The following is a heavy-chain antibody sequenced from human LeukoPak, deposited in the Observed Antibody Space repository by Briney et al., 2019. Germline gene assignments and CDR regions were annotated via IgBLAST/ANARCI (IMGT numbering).Heavy chain of an antibody. CDR2: ISSSSSTI. V-gene: IGHV3-11*04. CDR3: ASIRPGSHKAFDY. CDR1: GFTFSDYY. Sequence: GGSLRLSCAASGFTFSDYYMSWIRQAPGKGLEWVSYISSSSSTIYYADSVKGRFTISRDNAKNSLYLQMNSLRAEDTAVYYCASIRPGSHKAFDYWGQGTLVTVSS. D-gene: IGHD1-14*01. J-gene: IGHJ4*02.